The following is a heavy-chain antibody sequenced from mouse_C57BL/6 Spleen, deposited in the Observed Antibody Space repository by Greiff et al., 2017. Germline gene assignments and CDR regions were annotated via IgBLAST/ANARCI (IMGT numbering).Heavy chain of an antibody. Sequence: EVQLQQSGPGLVKPSQSLSLTCSVTGYSITSGYYWNWIRQFPGNKLEWMGYISYDGSNNYNPSLKNRISITRDTSKNQFFLKLNSVTTEDTATYYCARGGWDFDYWGQGTTLTVSS. CDR2: ISYDGSN. J-gene: IGHJ2*01. CDR1: GYSITSGYY. CDR3: ARGGWDFDY. D-gene: IGHD4-1*01. V-gene: IGHV3-6*01.